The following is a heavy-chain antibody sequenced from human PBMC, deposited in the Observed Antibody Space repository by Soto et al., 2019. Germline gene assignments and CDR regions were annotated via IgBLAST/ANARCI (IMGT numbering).Heavy chain of an antibody. Sequence: PGVSLRLSCAASGFTFSSYSMNWVRQAPGKGLEWVSYISSSSSTIYYADSVKGRFTISRDNAKNSLYLQMNSLRAEDTAVYYCARDLGSSWYPEYFQHWGQGT. CDR2: ISSSSSTI. D-gene: IGHD6-13*01. V-gene: IGHV3-48*01. J-gene: IGHJ1*01. CDR1: GFTFSSYS. CDR3: ARDLGSSWYPEYFQH.